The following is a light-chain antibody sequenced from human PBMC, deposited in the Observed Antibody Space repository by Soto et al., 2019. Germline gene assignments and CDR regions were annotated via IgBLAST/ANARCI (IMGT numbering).Light chain of an antibody. CDR3: QQSYSTPYT. Sequence: DIQMTQTPPSLSLSVGDSVTLTCRASQDISNSLNWYQQKPGKSPRALIYGASSLESGVPSRFSGRGSGTDFTLSISSLQPEDFATYFCQQSYSTPYTFGRGTRLRIK. V-gene: IGKV1-39*01. CDR1: QDISNS. J-gene: IGKJ2*01. CDR2: GAS.